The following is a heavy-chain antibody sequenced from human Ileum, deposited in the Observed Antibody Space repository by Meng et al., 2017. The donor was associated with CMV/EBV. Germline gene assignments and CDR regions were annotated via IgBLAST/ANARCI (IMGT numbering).Heavy chain of an antibody. CDR2: IYTSGTT. CDR1: GGSISNYS. CDR3: ARNYGSGNWNFFHY. D-gene: IGHD3-10*01. V-gene: IGHV4-4*07. J-gene: IGHJ4*02. Sequence: GQLRGSAPGLGKTSEPLSLTCDVSGGSISNYSWSWIRQPAGKGLEWIAHIYTSGTTNYNPSLKSRVTMSVDTSRNQFSLKLTSVTAADTAVYYCARNYGSGNWNFFHYWGQGTLVTVSS.